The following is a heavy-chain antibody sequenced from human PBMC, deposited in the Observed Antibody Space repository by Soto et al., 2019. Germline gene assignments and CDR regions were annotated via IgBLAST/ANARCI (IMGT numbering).Heavy chain of an antibody. CDR2: IYYSGNT. Sequence: TLSLTCSVSGASISSYYWSWIRQPPGKGLEWIGYIYYSGNTNYNPSLKSRVTISEDTSKNQFSLKLSSVTAADTAVYYCARAAGHFGTNWFDPWGQGTLVTVSS. CDR1: GASISSYY. V-gene: IGHV4-59*01. D-gene: IGHD3-3*01. CDR3: ARAAGHFGTNWFDP. J-gene: IGHJ5*02.